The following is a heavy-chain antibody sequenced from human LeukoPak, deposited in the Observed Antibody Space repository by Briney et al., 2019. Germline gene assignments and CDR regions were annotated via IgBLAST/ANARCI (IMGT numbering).Heavy chain of an antibody. CDR3: ARPTAGYSSGWSHAFDI. CDR2: IYHSGST. D-gene: IGHD6-19*01. J-gene: IGHJ3*02. CDR1: GGSISSGGYY. V-gene: IGHV4-30-2*01. Sequence: SQTLSLTCTVSGGSISSGGYYWSWIRQPPGKGLEWIGYIYHSGSTYYNPSLKSRVTISVDRSKNQFSLKLSSVTAADTAVYYCARPTAGYSSGWSHAFDIWGQGTMVTVCS.